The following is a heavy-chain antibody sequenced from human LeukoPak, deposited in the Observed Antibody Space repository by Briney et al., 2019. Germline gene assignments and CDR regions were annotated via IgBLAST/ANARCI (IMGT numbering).Heavy chain of an antibody. CDR1: GGSISSGSYY. CDR3: ARGTFWSGYYHDY. Sequence: MTSQTLSLTCTVSGGSISSGSYYWSWIRQPAGKGLEWIGHIYTSGSTNYNPSLKSRVTISVDTSKNLFSLKLGSVTAADTAVYYCARGTFWSGYYHDYWGQGTLVTVSS. CDR2: IYTSGST. D-gene: IGHD3-3*01. J-gene: IGHJ4*02. V-gene: IGHV4-61*09.